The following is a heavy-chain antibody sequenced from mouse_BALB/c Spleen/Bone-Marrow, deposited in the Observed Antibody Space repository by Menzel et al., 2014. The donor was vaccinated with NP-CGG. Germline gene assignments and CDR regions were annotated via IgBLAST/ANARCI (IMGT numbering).Heavy chain of an antibody. CDR3: TIYYRSFAY. J-gene: IGHJ3*01. CDR2: IDPSDSYT. CDR1: GYTFTSYW. D-gene: IGHD2-14*01. Sequence: QVQLQQPGAELVKPGASVKMSCKASGYTFTSYWMHWVKQRPGQGLEWIGVIDPSDSYTSYNQKFKGKATLTVDTSSSTAYMQLSSLTSEDSVVYYCTIYYRSFAYWGQGTLVTVSA. V-gene: IGHV1S127*01.